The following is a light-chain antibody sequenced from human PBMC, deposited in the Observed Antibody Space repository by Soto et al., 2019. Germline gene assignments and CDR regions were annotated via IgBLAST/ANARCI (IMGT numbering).Light chain of an antibody. V-gene: IGKV1-39*01. CDR3: QQSYSTPRT. CDR2: AAS. CDR1: QSISSY. J-gene: IGKJ1*01. Sequence: DIQMTQSPSSLSASVGDRVTITCRASQSISSYLNWYQQKPGKAPKLLIYAASSLQSGVPSRFSGSGSGTDFTLAISSRQPEDVATYYCQQSYSTPRTCGQGTKVEIK.